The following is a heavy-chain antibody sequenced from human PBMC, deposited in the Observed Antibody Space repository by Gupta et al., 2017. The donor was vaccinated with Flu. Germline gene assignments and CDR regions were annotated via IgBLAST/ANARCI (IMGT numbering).Heavy chain of an antibody. CDR1: VGPSVGTY. CDR2: INHSGST. J-gene: IGHJ3*02. D-gene: IGHD3-16*02. Sequence: LRRWGADCLSLREPLSSPCASFVGPSVGTYWGGIPQPPGKGLEWIGEINHSGSTNYNPSLKSRVTISVDTSKNQFSLKLSSVTAADTAVYYCARGQLFYDYVWGSYRRNAFDIWGQGTMVTVSS. CDR3: ARGQLFYDYVWGSYRRNAFDI. V-gene: IGHV4-34*01.